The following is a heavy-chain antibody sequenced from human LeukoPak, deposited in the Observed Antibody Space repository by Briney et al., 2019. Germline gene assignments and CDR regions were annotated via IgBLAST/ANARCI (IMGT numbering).Heavy chain of an antibody. CDR1: GFTFSSYW. CDR3: ARDRSGSSV. V-gene: IGHV3-7*03. Sequence: GGSLRLSCAASGFTFSSYWMSWVRQAPGKGLEWVANIKEDGSQKNYVDSVKGRFTISRDNAKNSLYLQMNSLRAEDTAVYFCARDRSGSSVWGQGTTVTVSS. CDR2: IKEDGSQK. J-gene: IGHJ6*02. D-gene: IGHD6-6*01.